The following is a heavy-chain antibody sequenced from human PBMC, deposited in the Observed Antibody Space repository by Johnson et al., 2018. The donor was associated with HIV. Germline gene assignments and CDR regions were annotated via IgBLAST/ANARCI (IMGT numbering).Heavy chain of an antibody. CDR2: ISYDGSNK. CDR1: GFTFSNYA. J-gene: IGHJ3*02. D-gene: IGHD1-14*01. Sequence: QMQLVESGGGVVQPGRSLRLSCAASGFTFSNYAMHWVRQAPGRGLERVAVISYDGSNKYYADSVKGRFTIPIDNSKNTLFLQVHILRAEDTAVFYCARATTSKEHAFDIWGEGTMVTVSS. CDR3: ARATTSKEHAFDI. V-gene: IGHV3-30*04.